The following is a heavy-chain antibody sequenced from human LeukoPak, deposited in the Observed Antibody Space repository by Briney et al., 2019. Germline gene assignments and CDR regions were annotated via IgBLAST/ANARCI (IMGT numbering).Heavy chain of an antibody. CDR2: IKEDGSEK. CDR1: GFTFRTYW. J-gene: IGHJ4*02. CDR3: ARARWGGFDY. Sequence: GGSLRLSCAASGFTFRTYWMSWVRQAPGKGLEWVASIKEDGSEKYYVDSLKGRFTISRDYAKNSSYLQMNSLRAEDTAVYYCARARWGGFDYWGQGTLVTVSS. D-gene: IGHD3-16*01. V-gene: IGHV3-7*01.